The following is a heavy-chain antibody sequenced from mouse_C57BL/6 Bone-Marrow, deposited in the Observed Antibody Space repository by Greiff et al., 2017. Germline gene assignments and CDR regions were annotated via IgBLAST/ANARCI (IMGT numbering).Heavy chain of an antibody. Sequence: QVQLQQSGAELVKPGASVKLSCKASGYNFTEYTIHWVKQRSGQGLAWIGWFYPGSGSIKYNEKFKDKATLTSDKSSSTVYMELSRLTAEDSAVYCCARHGIYDGFYYFDYWGQGTTLTVSS. V-gene: IGHV1-62-2*01. CDR3: ARHGIYDGFYYFDY. CDR2: FYPGSGSI. CDR1: GYNFTEYT. J-gene: IGHJ2*01. D-gene: IGHD2-3*01.